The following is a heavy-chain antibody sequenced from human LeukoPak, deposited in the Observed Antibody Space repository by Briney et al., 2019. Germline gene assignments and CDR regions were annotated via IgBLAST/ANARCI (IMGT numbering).Heavy chain of an antibody. J-gene: IGHJ6*02. V-gene: IGHV4-30-2*01. CDR1: GGSISSGGYS. D-gene: IGHD2-2*01. CDR3: ARDVVVVPAAIHYGMDV. Sequence: SQTLSLTCAVSGGSISSGGYSWSWIRQPPGKGLEWIGYIYHSGSTYYNPSLKSRVTISLDRSENQFSLKLSSVTAADTAVYYCARDVVVVPAAIHYGMDVWGQGTTVTDSS. CDR2: IYHSGST.